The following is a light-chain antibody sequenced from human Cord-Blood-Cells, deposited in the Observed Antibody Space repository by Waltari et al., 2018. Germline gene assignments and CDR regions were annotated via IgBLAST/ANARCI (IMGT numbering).Light chain of an antibody. Sequence: QSALTQPASVSGSPGQSITISCTGTSSDVGSYNLVSWYQQHPGKAPKLMIYEVSKRASGVANRFSGSMSGNTASLTISGLQAEDEADYYCCSYAGSSTPYVFGTGTKVTVL. CDR2: EVS. CDR3: CSYAGSSTPYV. CDR1: SSDVGSYNL. J-gene: IGLJ1*01. V-gene: IGLV2-23*02.